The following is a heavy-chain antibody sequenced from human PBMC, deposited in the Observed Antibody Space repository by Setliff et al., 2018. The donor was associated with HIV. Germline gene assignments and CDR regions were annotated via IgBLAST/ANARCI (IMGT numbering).Heavy chain of an antibody. CDR3: ARHRQISDWFDP. CDR1: GVSISNYY. CDR2: MNSKGES. V-gene: IGHV4-59*08. D-gene: IGHD3-10*01. J-gene: IGHJ5*02. Sequence: PSETLSLTCTVSGVSISNYYWSWIRQPPGKGLEWIGYMNSKGESFYNASFTNGVLISIDTSKNRFSLTMTSVTAADTAVYYCARHRQISDWFDPWGQGILVTVSS.